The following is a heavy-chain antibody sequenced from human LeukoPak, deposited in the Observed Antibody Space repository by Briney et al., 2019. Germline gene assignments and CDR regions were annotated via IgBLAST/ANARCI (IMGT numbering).Heavy chain of an antibody. Sequence: GGSLILSCAASGFTSSNYWMSWVRQAPRKGLEWVANIKQDGSEKYYVDSVKGRFTISRDNAKNSLYLQMNSLRAEDTAVYYCARDRGSSGWYEFDYWGQGTLVTVSS. V-gene: IGHV3-7*01. D-gene: IGHD6-19*01. J-gene: IGHJ4*02. CDR1: GFTSSNYW. CDR2: IKQDGSEK. CDR3: ARDRGSSGWYEFDY.